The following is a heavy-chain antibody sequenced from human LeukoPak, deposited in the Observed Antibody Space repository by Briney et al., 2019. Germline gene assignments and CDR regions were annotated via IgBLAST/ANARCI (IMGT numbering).Heavy chain of an antibody. CDR3: ARGRIVRIPAAVSGDF. CDR1: GYTFSVCY. J-gene: IGHJ4*02. CDR2: INPNSGGT. D-gene: IGHD6-13*01. V-gene: IGHV1-2*02. Sequence: GASVKVSCKSSGYTFSVCYIHWLRQAPGQGLEWMGWINPNSGGTNYAQYFQGRVTMTRDTSISTAYMELSRLRSDDRAVYYCARGRIVRIPAAVSGDFWGQGTLVTVSS.